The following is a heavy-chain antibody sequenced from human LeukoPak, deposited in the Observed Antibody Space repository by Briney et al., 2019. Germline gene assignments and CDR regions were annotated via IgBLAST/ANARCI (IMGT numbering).Heavy chain of an antibody. Sequence: GGSLRLSCAASGFSFSSHWMHWVRQAPGKGLEWVAVISYDGSDKYYTDSVKGRFTISRDNSKNTLYLQMNSLRAEDTAVYYCAKNAVLGRIAAAGTFFDYWGQGTLVTVSS. CDR2: ISYDGSDK. J-gene: IGHJ4*02. V-gene: IGHV3-30*18. D-gene: IGHD6-13*01. CDR1: GFSFSSHW. CDR3: AKNAVLGRIAAAGTFFDY.